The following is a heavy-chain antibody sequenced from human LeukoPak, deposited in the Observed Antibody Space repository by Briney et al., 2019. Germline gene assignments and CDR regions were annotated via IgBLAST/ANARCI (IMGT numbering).Heavy chain of an antibody. V-gene: IGHV4-34*01. D-gene: IGHD3-22*01. J-gene: IGHJ6*02. CDR3: ARRYYYDSSGYVPPFYYGMDV. CDR1: GGSFSGYY. Sequence: PSETLSLTCAVYGGSFSGYYWSWIRQPPGKGLEWIGEINHSGSTNYNPSLKSRVTISVDTSKNQSSLKLSSVTAADTTVYYCARRYYYDSSGYVPPFYYGMDVWGQGTTVTVSS. CDR2: INHSGST.